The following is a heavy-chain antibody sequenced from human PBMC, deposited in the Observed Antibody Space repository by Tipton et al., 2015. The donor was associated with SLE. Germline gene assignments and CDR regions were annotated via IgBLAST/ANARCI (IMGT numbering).Heavy chain of an antibody. Sequence: QLVQSGAEVKKPGASVRVSCKASGYTFTGHYIHWMRQAPGEGLEWMGWINPGSGDTHYTQKSQGRVTLTGDTSITTVYMEVTSRGSDDAAVFLCGGGGGTQLGIVDCWGQGTLVTVSS. CDR2: INPGSGDT. D-gene: IGHD7-27*01. CDR3: GGGGGTQLGIVDC. J-gene: IGHJ4*02. CDR1: GYTFTGHY. V-gene: IGHV1-2*02.